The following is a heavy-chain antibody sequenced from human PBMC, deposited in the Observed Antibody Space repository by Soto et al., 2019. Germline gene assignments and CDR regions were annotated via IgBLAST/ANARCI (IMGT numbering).Heavy chain of an antibody. Sequence: SETLSLTCTVSGGSISSGDYYWSWIRQPPGKGLEWIGYIYYSGSTYYNPSLKSRVTISVDTSKNQFSLKLSSVTAADTAVYYCARDLYYGSGASDGDYYGMDVWGQGTTVTVS. V-gene: IGHV4-30-4*01. J-gene: IGHJ6*02. D-gene: IGHD3-10*01. CDR3: ARDLYYGSGASDGDYYGMDV. CDR2: IYYSGST. CDR1: GGSISSGDYY.